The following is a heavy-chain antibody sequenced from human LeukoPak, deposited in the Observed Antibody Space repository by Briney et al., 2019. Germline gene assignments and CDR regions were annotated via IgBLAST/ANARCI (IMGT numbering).Heavy chain of an antibody. CDR1: GGSISSGSYY. J-gene: IGHJ3*02. Sequence: PSETLSLTCTVSGGSISSGSYYWSWIRQPAGKGLEWIGRIYTSGSTNYNPSLQSRVTISVDIPKKHFSLKLTSVTAADTAVYYCARGPLGFCTTSGCSTDAFDIWGQGTMVTVSS. D-gene: IGHD2-2*02. CDR3: ARGPLGFCTTSGCSTDAFDI. CDR2: IYTSGST. V-gene: IGHV4-61*02.